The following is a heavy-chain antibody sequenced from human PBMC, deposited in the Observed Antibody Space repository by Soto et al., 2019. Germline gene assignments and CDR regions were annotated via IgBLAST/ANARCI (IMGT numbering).Heavy chain of an antibody. CDR2: IAYDGSNR. J-gene: IGHJ5*02. CDR3: ARDLQAGTDNVNWFAP. V-gene: IGHV3-30*04. D-gene: IGHD1-1*01. Sequence: QVQLVESGGGVVQPGRSLRLSCAASGFSISRSAMHWVRQAPGKGLEWVAVIAYDGSNRGYADSAKGRFSISRDNSKNTVYLQMSSLRGEDTAVYYGARDLQAGTDNVNWFAPWGQGTLVTVSS. CDR1: GFSISRSA.